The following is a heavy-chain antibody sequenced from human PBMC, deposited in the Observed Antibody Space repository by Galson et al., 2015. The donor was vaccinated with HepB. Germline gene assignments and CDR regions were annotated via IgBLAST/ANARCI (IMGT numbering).Heavy chain of an antibody. CDR2: IYWDDDK. CDR1: GFSLSTSGVG. Sequence: PALVKPTQTLTLTCTFSGFSLSTSGVGVGWIRQPPGKALEWLALIYWDDDKRYSPSLKSRLTITKDTSKNQVVLTMTNMDPVDTATYYCAHRVLGIAAAGRGPHFDYWGQGTLVTVSS. V-gene: IGHV2-5*02. J-gene: IGHJ4*02. CDR3: AHRVLGIAAAGRGPHFDY. D-gene: IGHD6-13*01.